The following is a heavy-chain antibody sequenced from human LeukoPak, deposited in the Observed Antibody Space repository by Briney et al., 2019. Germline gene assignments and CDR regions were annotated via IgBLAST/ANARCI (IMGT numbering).Heavy chain of an antibody. D-gene: IGHD3-22*01. Sequence: PSETLSLTCTVSGGSISSSSYYWGWIRQPPGKGLVWIGSIYYSGSTYYNPSLKSRVTISVDTSKNQFSLKLSSVTAADTAVYYCARHDTTMKGAFDIWGQGTMVTVSS. CDR1: GGSISSSSYY. CDR3: ARHDTTMKGAFDI. CDR2: IYYSGST. J-gene: IGHJ3*02. V-gene: IGHV4-39*01.